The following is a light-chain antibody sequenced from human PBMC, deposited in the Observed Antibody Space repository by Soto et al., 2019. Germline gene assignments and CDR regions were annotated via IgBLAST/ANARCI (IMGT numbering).Light chain of an antibody. CDR1: QSISRW. V-gene: IGKV1-5*01. CDR2: DAS. J-gene: IGKJ2*01. CDR3: QQYDSSSLYT. Sequence: DIQMTQSPSTLSASVGDRVTITCRASQSISRWLAWYQQKPGKAPNLLSYDASSLQSGVPSRLSGSGSGTEFTLTISSLQPDDFATYYCQQYDSSSLYTCGQGTKLEIK.